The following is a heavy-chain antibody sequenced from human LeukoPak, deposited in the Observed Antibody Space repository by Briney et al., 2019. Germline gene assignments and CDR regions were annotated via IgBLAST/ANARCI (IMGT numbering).Heavy chain of an antibody. D-gene: IGHD3-10*01. J-gene: IGHJ6*03. CDR3: ERERFYGSGSRRYLDV. CDR1: GFTFSSYW. V-gene: IGHV3-7*01. Sequence: HSGVPLRLSCAASGFTFSSYWMSCVRQAPGKALEWVANMKQNGSENYYADSVKGRFTISRDNAKISLYLQMDSLRAEDTAVYSCERERFYGSGSRRYLDVWGKGTTVTVSS. CDR2: MKQNGSEN.